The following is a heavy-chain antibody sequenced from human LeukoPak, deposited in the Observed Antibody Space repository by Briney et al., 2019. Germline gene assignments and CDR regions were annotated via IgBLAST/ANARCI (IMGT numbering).Heavy chain of an antibody. D-gene: IGHD3-22*01. CDR3: AREGYDSSGSLLCDY. V-gene: IGHV1-2*02. CDR1: GYTFTGYY. J-gene: IGHJ4*02. CDR2: INPNGGGT. Sequence: RASVKVSCKASGYTFTGYYMHWVRQAPGQGLEWMGWINPNGGGTNYAQKFQGRVTMTRDTSISTAYMELSRLRSDDTAVYYCAREGYDSSGSLLCDYWGQGTLVTVSS.